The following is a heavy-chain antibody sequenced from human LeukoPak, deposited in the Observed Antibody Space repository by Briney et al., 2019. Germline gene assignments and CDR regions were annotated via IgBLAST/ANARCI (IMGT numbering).Heavy chain of an antibody. D-gene: IGHD3-10*01. CDR3: AKDWYSSGSGNYGFVGY. CDR1: GFTFDDYA. CDR2: IRWDGGST. V-gene: IGHV3-43D*03. Sequence: GGSLRLSCAASGFTFDDYAMHWVRQAPGRGLEWVCLIRWDGGSTHYADSVKGRFIISRDNSKNSLYLQMNSLRAEDTAFYYCAKDWYSSGSGNYGFVGYWGQGTLVTVSS. J-gene: IGHJ4*02.